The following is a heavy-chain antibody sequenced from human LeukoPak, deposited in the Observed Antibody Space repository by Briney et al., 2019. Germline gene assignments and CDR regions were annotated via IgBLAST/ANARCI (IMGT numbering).Heavy chain of an antibody. CDR1: GFTFDDYA. Sequence: PGRSLRLSCAASGFTFDDYAMHWVRQAPGKGLEWVSGISWNSGSIGYADSVKGRFTISRDNAKNSLYLQMNSLRAEDTALYYCAKDRGYSYGRGFDYWGQGTLVTVSS. J-gene: IGHJ4*02. CDR2: ISWNSGSI. CDR3: AKDRGYSYGRGFDY. D-gene: IGHD5-18*01. V-gene: IGHV3-9*01.